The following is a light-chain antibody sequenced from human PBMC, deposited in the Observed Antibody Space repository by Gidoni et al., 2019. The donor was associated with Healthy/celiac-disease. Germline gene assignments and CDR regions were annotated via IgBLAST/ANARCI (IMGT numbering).Light chain of an antibody. CDR1: QSVSSSS. J-gene: IGKJ3*01. CDR2: GAS. CDR3: QQYGSSRVT. Sequence: EIVLTQSPGTLSLSPGASATLSCRASQSVSSSSLSWYQQTPGQAPRLLIYGASSRATCIPDRVSGRGSGTDFTLTISRLEPEDFAVYYCQQYGSSRVTFGPGTKVDI. V-gene: IGKV3-20*01.